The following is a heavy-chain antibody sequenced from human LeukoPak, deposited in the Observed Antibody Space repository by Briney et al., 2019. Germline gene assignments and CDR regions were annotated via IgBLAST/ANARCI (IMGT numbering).Heavy chain of an antibody. CDR2: ISGSSSYI. J-gene: IGHJ4*02. D-gene: IGHD6-19*01. CDR3: AKLMGRGTSWSGWESAFDY. V-gene: IGHV3-21*04. Sequence: GGSLRLSCVASGFTSSSYSMNWVRQAPGKGLEWVSSISGSSSYIYYTDSVKGRFTISRDNAKNSLYMQMNSLRAEDTAVYYCAKLMGRGTSWSGWESAFDYWGQGTLVTVSS. CDR1: GFTSSSYS.